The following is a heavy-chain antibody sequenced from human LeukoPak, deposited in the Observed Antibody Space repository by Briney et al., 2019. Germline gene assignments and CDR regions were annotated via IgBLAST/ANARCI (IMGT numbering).Heavy chain of an antibody. J-gene: IGHJ4*02. CDR2: INPDNGGT. CDR3: ARGGGPSPTSGFDY. V-gene: IGHV1-2*02. Sequence: ASVKVSCKASGYAFTGYYIHWVRQAPGQGLEWMGWINPDNGGTKYAPKSQARVTMTTDTPITTVFLDPSRLTADDTAVYYCARGGGPSPTSGFDYWGQGSLVTVSS. CDR1: GYAFTGYY. D-gene: IGHD3-16*01.